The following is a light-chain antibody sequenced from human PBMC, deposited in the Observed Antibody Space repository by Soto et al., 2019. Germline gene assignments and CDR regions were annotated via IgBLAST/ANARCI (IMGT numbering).Light chain of an antibody. CDR2: KAS. J-gene: IGKJ1*01. CDR3: QQYYRSPWT. V-gene: IGKV1-5*03. Sequence: DIQMTQSPSTLSASVGDRVTITCRAIQSVDTCLALYQQKPGKAPHLLIYKASSLEAGVPSRFSGSGSVTPFTLTISSLQPDDFATYYCQQYYRSPWTFGQGTKVEIK. CDR1: QSVDTC.